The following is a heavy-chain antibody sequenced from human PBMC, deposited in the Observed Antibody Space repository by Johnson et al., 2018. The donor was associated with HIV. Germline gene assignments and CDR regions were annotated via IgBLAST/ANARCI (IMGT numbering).Heavy chain of an antibody. J-gene: IGHJ3*02. Sequence: VQLVESGGGLEQPGGSLRLSCAASGFTFASSAMSWVRQAPGKGLEWVSAIGTAGDTYYPGSVKGRFTISRDNAKNTLYLQMNSLRAEDTAVYYCAKEILKFGEFIPDAFDIWGQGTMVTVSS. CDR3: AKEILKFGEFIPDAFDI. CDR2: IGTAGDT. CDR1: GFTFASSA. D-gene: IGHD3-10*01. V-gene: IGHV3-23*04.